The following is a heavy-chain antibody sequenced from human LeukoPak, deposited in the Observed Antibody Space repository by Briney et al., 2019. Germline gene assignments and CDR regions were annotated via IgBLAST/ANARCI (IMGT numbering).Heavy chain of an antibody. D-gene: IGHD3-9*01. CDR1: GGSMRSNSFY. V-gene: IGHV4-39*07. CDR2: INYGGHT. CDR3: ARTHFDSLGWFDP. J-gene: IGHJ5*02. Sequence: PSETLSLTCTVSGGSMRSNSFYWGWIRQSPGKGLEWIANINYGGHTYYNPSVKSRVTLSVDVSKNRFSLNLTSVTAADTALYFCARTHFDSLGWFDPWGQGIQVIVPS.